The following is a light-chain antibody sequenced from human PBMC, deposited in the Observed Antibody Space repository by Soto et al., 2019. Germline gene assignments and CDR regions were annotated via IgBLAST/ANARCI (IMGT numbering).Light chain of an antibody. J-gene: IGKJ4*01. CDR2: AAS. V-gene: IGKV1-39*01. CDR3: QQSFSTLLS. CDR1: QSVSTF. Sequence: DIQMTQSPSSLSASVGDRITITCRASQSVSTFVTWYQHKPGRAPKALISAASSLQSGVPSRFSGSGSGTDFTLTISSLQPEDVATYYCQQSFSTLLSFGGGTHVEIQ.